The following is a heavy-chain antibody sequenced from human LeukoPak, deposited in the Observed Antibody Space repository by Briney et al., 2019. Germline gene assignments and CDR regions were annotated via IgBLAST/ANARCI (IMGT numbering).Heavy chain of an antibody. CDR1: GGSMRSYY. J-gene: IGHJ6*03. CDR2: IYYSGTT. V-gene: IGHV4-59*01. Sequence: SETLSLTCTVSGGSMRSYYWSWIRQPSGKGLEWIGYIYYSGTTSYNPSLKSRLTISVDMSKNQFSLKLSSVTAADTAVYYCANSNYYYYYMDVWGKGTTVTVSS. D-gene: IGHD5-18*01. CDR3: ANSNYYYYYMDV.